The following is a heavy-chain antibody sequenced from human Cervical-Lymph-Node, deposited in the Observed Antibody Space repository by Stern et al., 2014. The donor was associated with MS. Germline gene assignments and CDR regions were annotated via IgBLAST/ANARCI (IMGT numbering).Heavy chain of an antibody. D-gene: IGHD6-6*01. CDR1: GYTFTDYY. J-gene: IGHJ4*02. Sequence: VQLVESGAEVKKPGASVVVSCKASGYTFTDYYITWVRQVPGQGLEWMAWINPKSGHTVSAEKFQARVTMTMNTSLRTAYMELSSLKSEDTAIYYCATPSLPFYWGQGTMITVSS. CDR2: INPKSGHT. V-gene: IGHV1-8*01. CDR3: ATPSLPFY.